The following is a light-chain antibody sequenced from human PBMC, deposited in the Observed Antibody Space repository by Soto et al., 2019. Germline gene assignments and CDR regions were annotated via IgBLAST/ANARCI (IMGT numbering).Light chain of an antibody. J-gene: IGLJ2*01. Sequence: QSVLTQPPSVSGAPGQRVTISCTGSSSNIGAGYDVHWYQQLPGTAPKLLIYGNSNRPSGVPDRCSGSKSGTSASLAITGLQAEDEADYYCQSYDSSLSVNYVVFGGGTELTVL. CDR1: SSNIGAGYD. CDR3: QSYDSSLSVNYVV. V-gene: IGLV1-40*01. CDR2: GNS.